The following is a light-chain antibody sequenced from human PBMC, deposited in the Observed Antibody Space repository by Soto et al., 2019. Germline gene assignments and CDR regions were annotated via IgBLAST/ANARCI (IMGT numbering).Light chain of an antibody. J-gene: IGKJ1*01. Sequence: DIQMTQSPSAVSASVGDRVTITCRASQDVSSWLAWYQQKPGKAPKLLIYGASTLQSGVPSRFSGTGSRTYFTLTISSLQPEDFATYFCQQANSLPRTFGQGTKVEIK. CDR1: QDVSSW. CDR2: GAS. CDR3: QQANSLPRT. V-gene: IGKV1-12*01.